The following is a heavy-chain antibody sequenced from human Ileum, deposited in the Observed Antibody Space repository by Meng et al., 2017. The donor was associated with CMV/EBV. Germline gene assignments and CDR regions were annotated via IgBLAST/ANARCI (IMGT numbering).Heavy chain of an antibody. J-gene: IGHJ4*02. CDR2: ISAYNGDI. Sequence: VQLGHSGDEVNTIGAQVMFSCKASGYTFSSYMFSWVRQAPGQGLEWMGWISAYNGDIKYAQKFRDRVTMNTDTSTSTAYMDLRGLRSDDTAVYYCARDHASSSQLLDYWGQGTLVTASS. V-gene: IGHV1-18*04. CDR1: GYTFSSYM. CDR3: ARDHASSSQLLDY. D-gene: IGHD6-6*01.